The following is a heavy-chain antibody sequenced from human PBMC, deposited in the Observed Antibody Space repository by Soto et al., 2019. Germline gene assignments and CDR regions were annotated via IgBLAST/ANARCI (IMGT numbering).Heavy chain of an antibody. CDR1: GDSITSYF. CDR2: IYYTGGG. D-gene: IGHD3-16*01. J-gene: IGHJ4*02. CDR3: ERDPAGDYGF. V-gene: IGHV4-59*01. Sequence: LETLSLTCTVSGDSITSYFWSWIRRPPGKGLEWIGYIYYTGGGIYNPSLRSRVAMSVDTSKSQISLKLNSVTAADTAIYYCERDPAGDYGFWGRGILVTVSS.